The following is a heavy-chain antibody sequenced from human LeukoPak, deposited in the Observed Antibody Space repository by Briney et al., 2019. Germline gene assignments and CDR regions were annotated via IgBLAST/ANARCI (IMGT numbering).Heavy chain of an antibody. CDR1: RFTFSNYA. V-gene: IGHV3-23*01. Sequence: QPGGSLRLSCAASRFTFSNYAMTWVRQAPGRGLEWVSSIRGSGDGPSYADSVKGRFTMSRDNSNNMLYLQMNSLRVEDTDVYYCGRDPNGDYVGAFDFWGPGTLVTVYS. J-gene: IGHJ3*01. CDR3: GRDPNGDYVGAFDF. CDR2: IRGSGDGP. D-gene: IGHD4-17*01.